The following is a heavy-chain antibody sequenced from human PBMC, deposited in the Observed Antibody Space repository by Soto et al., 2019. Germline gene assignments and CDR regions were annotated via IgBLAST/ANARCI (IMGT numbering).Heavy chain of an antibody. Sequence: ASVKVSCRASGYTFTIYAMHWVRQAPGQRLEWMGWINAGNGNTKYSQKFQGRVTITRDTSASTAYMELSSLRSEDTAVYYCARELGYIAVAFDYWGQGTLVTVSS. J-gene: IGHJ4*02. V-gene: IGHV1-3*01. D-gene: IGHD6-19*01. CDR3: ARELGYIAVAFDY. CDR2: INAGNGNT. CDR1: GYTFTIYA.